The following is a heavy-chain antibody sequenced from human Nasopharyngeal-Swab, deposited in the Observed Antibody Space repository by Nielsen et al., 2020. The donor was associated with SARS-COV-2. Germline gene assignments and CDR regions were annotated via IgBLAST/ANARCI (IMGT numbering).Heavy chain of an antibody. CDR3: ARAGITYYDY. Sequence: SCAVSGGSISSGGYSWSWIRQPPGKGLEWIGYIYHSGSTYYNPSLKSRVTISVDRSKNQFSLKLSSVTAADTAVYYCARAGITYYDYWGQGTLVTVSS. CDR2: IYHSGST. J-gene: IGHJ4*02. CDR1: GGSISSGGYS. D-gene: IGHD1-7*01. V-gene: IGHV4-30-2*01.